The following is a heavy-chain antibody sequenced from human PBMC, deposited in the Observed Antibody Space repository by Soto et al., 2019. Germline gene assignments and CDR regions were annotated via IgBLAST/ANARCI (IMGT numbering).Heavy chain of an antibody. D-gene: IGHD5-12*01. J-gene: IGHJ6*03. CDR1: GFTFSSYS. CDR2: IGRVSSHI. Sequence: EVQLVESGGGLVRPGGSLRLSCAASGFTFSSYSINWVRQAPGKGLEWVSSIGRVSSHIYYADSVKGRFTVSRDNDKNSLYLQMNNLRVEDTAVYYCERDVYTGYDSYYYYYMAVWGKGTTVTVSS. V-gene: IGHV3-21*01. CDR3: ERDVYTGYDSYYYYYMAV.